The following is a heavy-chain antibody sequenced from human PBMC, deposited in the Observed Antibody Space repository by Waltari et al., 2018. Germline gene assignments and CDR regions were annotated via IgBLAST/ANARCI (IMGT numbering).Heavy chain of an antibody. CDR1: GFTFSNYA. CDR3: AKARDMIYDSFDY. D-gene: IGHD5-12*01. Sequence: QVQLVESGGGVVQPGRSLRLSCTVSGFTFSNYAMHWVRQAPGKGVEWVAVILSDGSNKYYADSVEGRFTISRDNSKHTLYLEMNSLRGEETAVYYCAKARDMIYDSFDYWGQGTLVTVSS. V-gene: IGHV3-30*18. CDR2: ILSDGSNK. J-gene: IGHJ4*02.